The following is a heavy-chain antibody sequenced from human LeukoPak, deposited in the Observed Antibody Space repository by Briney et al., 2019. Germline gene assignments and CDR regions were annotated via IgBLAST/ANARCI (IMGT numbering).Heavy chain of an antibody. D-gene: IGHD3-22*01. Sequence: PGGSLRLSCAASGFTFSRYWMSWVRQAPGKGLEWVANIKEDGSEKYYLDSVKGRFTISRDNPKNSLYLQMNSLSAEDTAVYYCANSITMIPEDYWGQGTLVTVSS. CDR1: GFTFSRYW. V-gene: IGHV3-7*01. CDR3: ANSITMIPEDY. CDR2: IKEDGSEK. J-gene: IGHJ4*02.